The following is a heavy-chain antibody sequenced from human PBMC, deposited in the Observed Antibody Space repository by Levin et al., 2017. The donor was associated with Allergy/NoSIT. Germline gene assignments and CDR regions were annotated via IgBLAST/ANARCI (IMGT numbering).Heavy chain of an antibody. J-gene: IGHJ4*02. V-gene: IGHV3-64*01. CDR1: GFTFSSYA. Sequence: GESLKISCAASGFTFSSYAMHWVRQAPGKGLEYVSAISSNGGSTYYANSVKGRFTISRDNSKNTLYLQMVSLRAEDMAVYYCARRGGDCSSTSCYFDYWGQGTLVTVSS. D-gene: IGHD2-2*01. CDR3: ARRGGDCSSTSCYFDY. CDR2: ISSNGGST.